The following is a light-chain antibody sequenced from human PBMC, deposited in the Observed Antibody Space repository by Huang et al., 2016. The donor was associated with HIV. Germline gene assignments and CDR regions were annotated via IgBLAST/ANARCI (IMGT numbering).Light chain of an antibody. Sequence: DVVMTQSPLSLPVTLGQPASISCRSSQSLVHSDGNTYLNWFQQRPGQSTRRLIYKVSNRDSGVPDRFSGSWSGTDFTLKISRVEAEDVGVYYCMQGTHWPWTFGQGTKVEIK. CDR2: KVS. CDR1: QSLVHSDGNTY. J-gene: IGKJ1*01. V-gene: IGKV2-30*02. CDR3: MQGTHWPWT.